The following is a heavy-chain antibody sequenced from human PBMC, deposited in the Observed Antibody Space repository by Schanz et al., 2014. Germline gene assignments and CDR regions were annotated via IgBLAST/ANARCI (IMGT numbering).Heavy chain of an antibody. CDR1: GGSISNYY. CDR3: ARAEINSGYARYYYGMDV. J-gene: IGHJ6*02. Sequence: QVPLQSSFPGLFPPSSPLSLTCTVSGGSISNYYWSWIRQPPGKGLEWIGYIYYSGSTNYNPSLKRRVTISVDTSKNQFSLKLSSVTAADTAVYYCARAEINSGYARYYYGMDVWGQGTTVTVSS. CDR2: IYYSGST. D-gene: IGHD5-12*01. V-gene: IGHV4-59*01.